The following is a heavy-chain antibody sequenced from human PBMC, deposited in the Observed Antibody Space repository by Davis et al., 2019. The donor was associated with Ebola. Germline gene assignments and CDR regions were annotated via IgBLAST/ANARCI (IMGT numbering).Heavy chain of an antibody. CDR3: AVAVAGDTFDY. CDR1: GGSISSYY. Sequence: PSETLSLTCTVSGGSISSYYWSWIRQPPGKGLEWIGYTYYSGSTNYNPSLKSRVTISVDTSKNQFSLKLSSVTAADTAVYYCAVAVAGDTFDYWGQGTLVTVSS. V-gene: IGHV4-59*08. D-gene: IGHD6-19*01. J-gene: IGHJ4*02. CDR2: TYYSGST.